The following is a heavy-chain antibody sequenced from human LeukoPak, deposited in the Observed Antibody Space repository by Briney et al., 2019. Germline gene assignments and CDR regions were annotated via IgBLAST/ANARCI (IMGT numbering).Heavy chain of an antibody. Sequence: GGSLRLSCAASGFTFSSYAIHWARQAPGKGLEWVAVISYDGSNKYYADSVKGRFTISRDNSKNTLYLQMNSLRAEDTAVYYCARGLGVPAAIFSDFGYWGQGTLVTVSS. D-gene: IGHD2-2*01. J-gene: IGHJ4*02. CDR2: ISYDGSNK. CDR1: GFTFSSYA. CDR3: ARGLGVPAAIFSDFGY. V-gene: IGHV3-30-3*01.